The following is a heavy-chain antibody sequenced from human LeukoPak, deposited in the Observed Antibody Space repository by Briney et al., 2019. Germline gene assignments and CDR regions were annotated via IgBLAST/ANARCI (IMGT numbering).Heavy chain of an antibody. Sequence: GASVKVSCKASGYTFTSYDINWVRQATGQGLEWMGWMNPNSGNTGYAQKFEGRVTITADESTSTAYMELSSLRSEDTAVYYCARVGEYYYDSSGYYPFDYWGQGTLVTVSS. CDR1: GYTFTSYD. CDR2: MNPNSGNT. V-gene: IGHV1-8*01. CDR3: ARVGEYYYDSSGYYPFDY. D-gene: IGHD3-22*01. J-gene: IGHJ4*02.